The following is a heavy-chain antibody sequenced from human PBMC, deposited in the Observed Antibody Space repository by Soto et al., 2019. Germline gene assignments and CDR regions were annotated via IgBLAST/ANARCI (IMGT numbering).Heavy chain of an antibody. Sequence: GGSLRLSCAASGFTCSSYAMSWVRQAPGKGLEWVSAISGSGGSTYYADSVKGRFTISRDNSKNTLYLQMNSLRAEDTAVYYCAKRRYYDFWSGSWFDPWGQGTLVTVSS. CDR1: GFTCSSYA. CDR3: AKRRYYDFWSGSWFDP. D-gene: IGHD3-3*01. V-gene: IGHV3-23*01. CDR2: ISGSGGST. J-gene: IGHJ5*02.